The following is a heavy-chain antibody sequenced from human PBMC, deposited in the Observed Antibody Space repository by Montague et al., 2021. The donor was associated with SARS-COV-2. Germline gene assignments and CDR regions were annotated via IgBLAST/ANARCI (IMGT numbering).Heavy chain of an antibody. J-gene: IGHJ4*02. CDR2: IYYSGST. CDR3: ARGQGDY. Sequence: SETLSLTCTVSGGSISSYYWSWIRQPPGKGLEWIGHIYYSGSTNYNPSLKSRVTISVDTSKNQFSLKLSSVTAADTAVYYCARGQGDYWGQGSLVTVSS. CDR1: GGSISSYY. V-gene: IGHV4-59*13.